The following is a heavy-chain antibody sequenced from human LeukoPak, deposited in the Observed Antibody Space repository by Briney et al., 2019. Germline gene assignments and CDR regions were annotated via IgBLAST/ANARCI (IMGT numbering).Heavy chain of an antibody. V-gene: IGHV4-34*09. Sequence: SETLSLTCAVYGGSFSGYYWSWIRQPPGKGLEWIGYIYYSGSTYYNPSLKSRVTISVDTSKNQFSLKLSSVTAADTAVYYCARDRPRYCSSTSCYEGGMDAFDIWGQGTTVTVSS. D-gene: IGHD2-2*01. CDR3: ARDRPRYCSSTSCYEGGMDAFDI. CDR1: GGSFSGYY. CDR2: IYYSGST. J-gene: IGHJ3*02.